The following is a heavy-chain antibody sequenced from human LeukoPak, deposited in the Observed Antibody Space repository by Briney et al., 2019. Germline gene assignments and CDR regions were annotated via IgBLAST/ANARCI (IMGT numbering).Heavy chain of an antibody. V-gene: IGHV4-59*01. D-gene: IGHD6-19*01. J-gene: IGHJ5*02. CDR2: IHNSWGT. Sequence: SETLSLTCTVSGGSISSYYWSWIRQPPGTELQWIGYIHNSWGTNYSPSLKSRVTISVDTSKNQFSLKLNSVTTADTAVYYCARGGSTDWVNWFDPWGQGMLVTVSS. CDR3: ARGGSTDWVNWFDP. CDR1: GGSISSYY.